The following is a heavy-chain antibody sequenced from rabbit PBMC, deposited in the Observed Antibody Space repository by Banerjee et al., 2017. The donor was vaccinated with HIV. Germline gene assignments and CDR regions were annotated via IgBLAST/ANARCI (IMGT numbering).Heavy chain of an antibody. CDR3: ARDVSSSGYYFKL. CDR1: GIDFSSSYY. V-gene: IGHV1S43*01. CDR2: IGTSSGST. D-gene: IGHD1-1*01. Sequence: QSLEESGGGLVKPGGTLTLTCKASGIDFSSSYYMCWVRQAPGKGLELVACIGTSSGSTWYASWAKGRFTISKSTSLNTVDLKMTSLTAADTATYFCARDVSSSGYYFKLWGPGTLVTVS. J-gene: IGHJ4*01.